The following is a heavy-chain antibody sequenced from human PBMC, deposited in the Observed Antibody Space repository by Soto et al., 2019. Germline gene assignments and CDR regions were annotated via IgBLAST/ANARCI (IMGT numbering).Heavy chain of an antibody. CDR1: GYTFTGYY. CDR2: INPNSGGT. D-gene: IGHD2-21*02. V-gene: IGHV1-2*04. CDR3: ARYDSSSWYLNCGGDCLEVGWFDP. J-gene: IGHJ5*02. Sequence: ASVKVSCKASGYTFTGYYMHWVRQAPGQGLEWMGWINPNSGGTNYAQKFQGWVTMTRDTSISTAYMELSRLRSDDTAVYYCARYDSSSWYLNCGGDCLEVGWFDPWGQGTLVTVSS.